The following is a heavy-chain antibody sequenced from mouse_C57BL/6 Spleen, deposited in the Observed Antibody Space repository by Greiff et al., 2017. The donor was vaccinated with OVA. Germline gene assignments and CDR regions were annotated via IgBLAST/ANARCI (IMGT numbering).Heavy chain of an antibody. J-gene: IGHJ4*01. Sequence: VQLQQSGPELVKPGASVKISCKASGYTFTDYYMNWVKQSHGQSLEWIGDINPNNGGTSYNQKFKGKATLTVDKSSSTAYMELRSLTSEDSAVYDCARDDDYYDSYAVDYWGQGTTVTVAS. CDR3: ARDDDYYDSYAVDY. CDR1: GYTFTDYY. V-gene: IGHV1-26*01. D-gene: IGHD2-3*01. CDR2: INPNNGGT.